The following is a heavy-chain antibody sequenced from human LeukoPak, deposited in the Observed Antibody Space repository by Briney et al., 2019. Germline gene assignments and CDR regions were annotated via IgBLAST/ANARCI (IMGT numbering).Heavy chain of an antibody. Sequence: GGSLRLSCAAPGFTFSSYWMHWVRQAPGKGLVRVSRINSDGSSTSYADSVKGRFTISRDNAKNTLYLQMNSLRAEGTAVYYCARDHGGASDYDDYYDSSDTMDYWGQGTLVTVSS. CDR3: ARDHGGASDYDDYYDSSDTMDY. CDR2: INSDGSST. CDR1: GFTFSSYW. J-gene: IGHJ4*02. D-gene: IGHD3-22*01. V-gene: IGHV3-74*01.